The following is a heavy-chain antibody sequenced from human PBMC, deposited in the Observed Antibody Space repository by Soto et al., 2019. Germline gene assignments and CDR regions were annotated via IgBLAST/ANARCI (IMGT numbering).Heavy chain of an antibody. CDR3: AHLWFGAFDY. CDR1: GFSFSSYA. D-gene: IGHD3-10*01. CDR2: ISGSGGQT. V-gene: IGHV3-23*01. Sequence: EVQLLESGGGLVQPGGSLRLSCAASGFSFSSYAMNCARQTPGKGMEWVAGISGSGGQTYYADSVKGRFTISRDSPKNMVYLEINSLRVDDTAVYYCAHLWFGAFDYWGQGTLVTVSS. J-gene: IGHJ4*02.